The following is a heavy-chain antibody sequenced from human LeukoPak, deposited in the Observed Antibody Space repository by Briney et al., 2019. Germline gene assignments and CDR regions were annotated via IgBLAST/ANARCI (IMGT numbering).Heavy chain of an antibody. CDR3: ARAPVGVIPTDYYYYYMDV. Sequence: GGSLRLSCAASGFPFSSYGMHWVRQAPGKGLEWVAFIRYDGSSEYYGDSVKGRFTISRDNFKNTLYLEMNSPRTEDTAVYYCARAPVGVIPTDYYYYYMDVWGKGTTVTVSS. D-gene: IGHD4-23*01. V-gene: IGHV3-30*02. CDR2: IRYDGSSE. J-gene: IGHJ6*03. CDR1: GFPFSSYG.